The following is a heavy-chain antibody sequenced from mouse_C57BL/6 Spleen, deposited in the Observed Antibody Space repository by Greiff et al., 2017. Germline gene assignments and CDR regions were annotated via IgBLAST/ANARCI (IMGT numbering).Heavy chain of an antibody. V-gene: IGHV1-5*01. CDR2: IYPGNSDT. CDR1: GYTFTSYW. Sequence: VQLQQSGTVLARPGASVKMSCKTSGYTFTSYWMHWVKQRPGQGLEWIGAIYPGNSDTSYNQKFKGKAKLTAVTSASTAYMELSSLTNEDSAVYYCTRRGLLGDYYAMDYWGQGTSVTVSS. J-gene: IGHJ4*01. CDR3: TRRGLLGDYYAMDY. D-gene: IGHD4-1*01.